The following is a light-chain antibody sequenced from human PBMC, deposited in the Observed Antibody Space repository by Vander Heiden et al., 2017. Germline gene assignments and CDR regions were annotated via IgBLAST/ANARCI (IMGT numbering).Light chain of an antibody. Sequence: SEPTHPPSVSATPGQTARITCSGDILAKQYAYWYQQKPGQAPVMVVYRDTERPSGIPERLSGSTSGTKVTLTINGVQAEDEAVYYCESADSGGADWVFGGGTKLTVL. J-gene: IGLJ3*02. V-gene: IGLV3-25*03. CDR1: ILAKQY. CDR2: RDT. CDR3: ESADSGGADWV.